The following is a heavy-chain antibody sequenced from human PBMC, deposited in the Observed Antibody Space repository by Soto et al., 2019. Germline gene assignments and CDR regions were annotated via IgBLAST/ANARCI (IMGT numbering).Heavy chain of an antibody. D-gene: IGHD3-22*01. CDR2: IYYSGST. V-gene: IGHV4-30-4*01. CDR1: GGSISSGDYY. CDR3: ARDALGHYDSSGYYYYYGMDV. J-gene: IGHJ6*02. Sequence: SETLSLTCTVSGGSISSGDYYCSWIRQPPGKGLEWIGYIYYSGSTYYNPSLKSRVTISVDTSKNQFSLKLSSVTAADTAVYYCARDALGHYDSSGYYYYYGMDVWGQGTTVTVSS.